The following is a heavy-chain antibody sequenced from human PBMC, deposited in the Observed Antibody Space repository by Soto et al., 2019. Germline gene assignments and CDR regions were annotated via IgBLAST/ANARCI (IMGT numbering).Heavy chain of an antibody. CDR3: ARTPSGFDY. D-gene: IGHD2-15*01. V-gene: IGHV4-61*01. CDR1: GGSVSSGSYY. J-gene: IGHJ4*02. Sequence: KPSETLSLTCTVSGGSVSSGSYYWSWIRQPPGKGLEWIGYIYYSGSTNYNPSLKSRVTISVDTSKNQFSLKLSSVTAADTAVYYCARTPSGFDYWGQGTLVTVSS. CDR2: IYYSGST.